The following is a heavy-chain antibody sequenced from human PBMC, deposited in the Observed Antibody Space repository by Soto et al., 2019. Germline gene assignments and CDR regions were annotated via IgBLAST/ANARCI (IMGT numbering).Heavy chain of an antibody. J-gene: IGHJ4*02. Sequence: ASLNVSCKTSGYTFTGYYIHWVRQAPGQGLEWMGWINPNNGDTNYAQKFQGRVSMTRDTSTRKAYMELSSLRFDETVVYSCARHSGYGSVFGFWGERTLVSVSS. CDR3: ARHSGYGSVFGF. V-gene: IGHV1-2*02. CDR1: GYTFTGYY. D-gene: IGHD5-12*01. CDR2: INPNNGDT.